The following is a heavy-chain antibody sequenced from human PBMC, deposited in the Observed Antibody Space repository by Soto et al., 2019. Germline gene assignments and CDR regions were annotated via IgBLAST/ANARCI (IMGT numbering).Heavy chain of an antibody. D-gene: IGHD3-16*01. Sequence: QVQLVQSGAEVKKPGASVKVSCKASGYTFTSYDINWVRQATGQGLEWMGWMNPNSGNTGYAQKFQGRVTMTRNTPISTAYMELSSLRSEDTAVYYCARFYYDYVWGSLEPFDYWGQGTLVTVSS. V-gene: IGHV1-8*01. CDR2: MNPNSGNT. J-gene: IGHJ4*02. CDR1: GYTFTSYD. CDR3: ARFYYDYVWGSLEPFDY.